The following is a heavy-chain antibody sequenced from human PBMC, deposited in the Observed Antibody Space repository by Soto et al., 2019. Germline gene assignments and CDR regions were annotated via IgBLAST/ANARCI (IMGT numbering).Heavy chain of an antibody. J-gene: IGHJ6*02. CDR2: ISVYNGHT. CDR3: AGRHNDCYTHYYYGTDG. D-gene: IGHD2-2*02. Sequence: ASVKVSCKASGYTFTSYGISWVRQAPEQGLEWMRWISVYNGHTNYAQKFQGRVTMTTDTSTSTAYMELRSLRSDDTAVYYCAGRHNDCYTHYYYGTDGWGQGATVTVSS. V-gene: IGHV1-18*04. CDR1: GYTFTSYG.